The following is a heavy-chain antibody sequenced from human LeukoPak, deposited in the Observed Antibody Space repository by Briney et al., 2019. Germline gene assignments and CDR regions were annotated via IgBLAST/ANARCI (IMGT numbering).Heavy chain of an antibody. D-gene: IGHD3-3*01. J-gene: IGHJ4*02. CDR1: GFTFDDYA. V-gene: IGHV3-9*01. CDR3: AKAYDFWSGYPDY. Sequence: GGSLRLSCAASGFTFDDYAMHWVRQAPGKGLEWVSGISWNSGSIGYADSVKGRFTISRDNAKNSLYLQMNSLRAEDTALYYCAKAYDFWSGYPDYWGQGTLVTVSS. CDR2: ISWNSGSI.